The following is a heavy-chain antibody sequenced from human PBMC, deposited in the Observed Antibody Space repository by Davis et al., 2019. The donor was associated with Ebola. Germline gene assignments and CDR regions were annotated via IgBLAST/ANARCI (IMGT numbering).Heavy chain of an antibody. Sequence: PGGSLRLSCAASGFTFSNYWMSWVRQAPGRGLEWVAKIKQDGSDTYYLDSVKGRFTISRDNAKNSLYLQINSLRAEDTAVYYCAKDSGWQMSPWGQGTLVTVSS. CDR3: AKDSGWQMSP. D-gene: IGHD6-25*01. CDR2: IKQDGSDT. CDR1: GFTFSNYW. J-gene: IGHJ5*02. V-gene: IGHV3-7*01.